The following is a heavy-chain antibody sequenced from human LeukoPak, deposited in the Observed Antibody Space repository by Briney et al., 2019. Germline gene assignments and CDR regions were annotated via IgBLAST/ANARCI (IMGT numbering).Heavy chain of an antibody. CDR3: AKIRFPNYYFDY. Sequence: GGTLRLSCAASGFTFSSYGMSWVRQAPGKGPEWVSAISGSGGSTYYADSVKGRFTISRDNSKNTLYLQMNSLRAEDTAVYYCAKIRFPNYYFDYWGQGTLVTVSS. V-gene: IGHV3-23*01. D-gene: IGHD3-10*01. CDR1: GFTFSSYG. CDR2: ISGSGGST. J-gene: IGHJ4*02.